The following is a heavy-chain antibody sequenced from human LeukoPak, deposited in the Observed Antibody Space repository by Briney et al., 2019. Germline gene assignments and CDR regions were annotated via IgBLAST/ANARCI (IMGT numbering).Heavy chain of an antibody. D-gene: IGHD3-10*01. Sequence: AASVKVSCKASGYTFTGYYMHWVRQAPGQGLGWMGWIILNSGGTNYAQKFQGRVTMTRDTSISTAYMELSRLRSDDTAVYYCARELQEEYCYYYYIDVWGKGTTVTVSS. CDR3: ARELQEEYCYYYYIDV. CDR1: GYTFTGYY. CDR2: IILNSGGT. V-gene: IGHV1-2*02. J-gene: IGHJ6*03.